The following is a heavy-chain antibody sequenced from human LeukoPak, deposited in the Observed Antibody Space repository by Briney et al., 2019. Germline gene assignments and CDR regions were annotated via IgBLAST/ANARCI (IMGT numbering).Heavy chain of an antibody. Sequence: GGSLRLSCAASGFSFSFYWMTWVRQAPGKGLEWVANIKPDGSEKYYVDSVKGRFTISRDNAKNSLYLQMNSPRAEDTAVYYCARDLDYWGQGTLVTVSS. CDR2: IKPDGSEK. CDR3: ARDLDY. CDR1: GFSFSFYW. J-gene: IGHJ4*02. V-gene: IGHV3-7*01.